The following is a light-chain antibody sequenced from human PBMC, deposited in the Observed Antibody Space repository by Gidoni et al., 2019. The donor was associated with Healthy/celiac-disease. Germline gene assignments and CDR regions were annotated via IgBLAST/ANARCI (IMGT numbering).Light chain of an antibody. V-gene: IGLV3-1*01. Sequence: SYKLTQPPSVSVSPGQTASITCSGDKLGDKYACWYQQKPGQSPVLVIYHDSKRPPGIPERFSGSNSGNTATLTISGTQAMDEADYYCQAWDSSTVVFGGGTKLTVL. CDR3: QAWDSSTVV. CDR2: HDS. J-gene: IGLJ2*01. CDR1: KLGDKY.